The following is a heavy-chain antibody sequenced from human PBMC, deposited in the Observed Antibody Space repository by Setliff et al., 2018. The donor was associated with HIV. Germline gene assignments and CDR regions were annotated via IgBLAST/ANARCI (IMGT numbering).Heavy chain of an antibody. V-gene: IGHV1-69*10. CDR3: ARRAGHTNYFYYMDV. D-gene: IGHD6-19*01. CDR1: GGTFSSYA. CDR2: IIPILGSA. Sequence: SVKVSCKSSGGTFSSYAISWVRQAPGQGLEWMGGIIPILGSANYAQKSQGRVTITADKSTSTAYMELSSLRSEDTAVYYCARRAGHTNYFYYMDVWGKGTTVTVSS. J-gene: IGHJ6*03.